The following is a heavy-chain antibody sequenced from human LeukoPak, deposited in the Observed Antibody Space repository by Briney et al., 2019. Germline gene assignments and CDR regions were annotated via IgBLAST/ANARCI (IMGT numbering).Heavy chain of an antibody. CDR2: IIPAFGTA. D-gene: IGHD3-22*01. V-gene: IGHV1-69*05. Sequence: GASVKVSCKGSGGTFSSYSISWVRQAPGQGLEWMEGIIPAFGTAHYAQKFQGRVTFTTDESTTTAYMELRSLRSEDTAVYYCASEGNYDSSGYSRYNYYYMDVWGKGTAVTVSS. CDR3: ASEGNYDSSGYSRYNYYYMDV. CDR1: GGTFSSYS. J-gene: IGHJ6*03.